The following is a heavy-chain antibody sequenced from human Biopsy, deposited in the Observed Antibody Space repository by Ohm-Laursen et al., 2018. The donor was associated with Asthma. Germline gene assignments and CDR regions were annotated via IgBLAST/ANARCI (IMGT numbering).Heavy chain of an antibody. CDR1: GGMFGNYA. V-gene: IGHV1-69*13. J-gene: IGHJ6*02. CDR2: IMTVFGTT. CDR3: ARCQVGYSSGWSLLLKKIYYSGMDV. D-gene: IGHD6-19*01. Sequence: VKISCKASGGMFGNYAVSWVRQAPGQGLEWLGGIMTVFGTTNYAQKFQGRVTITADESTSTAYMEVTSLRSEDTAIYYCARCQVGYSSGWSLLLKKIYYSGMDVWGQGTAVTVSS.